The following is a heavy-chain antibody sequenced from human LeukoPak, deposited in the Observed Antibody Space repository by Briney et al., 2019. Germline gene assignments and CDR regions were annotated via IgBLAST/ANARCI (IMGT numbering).Heavy chain of an antibody. Sequence: SETLSLTCTVSGGSVSSYYWSWIRQPPGKGLEWIGYIYYSGSTNYNPSLKSRVTISVYTSKNQFSLKLSSVTAADTAVYYCARLKYYYDSSGYRAEYFQHWGQGTLVTVSS. CDR2: IYYSGST. J-gene: IGHJ1*01. CDR1: GGSVSSYY. CDR3: ARLKYYYDSSGYRAEYFQH. V-gene: IGHV4-59*02. D-gene: IGHD3-22*01.